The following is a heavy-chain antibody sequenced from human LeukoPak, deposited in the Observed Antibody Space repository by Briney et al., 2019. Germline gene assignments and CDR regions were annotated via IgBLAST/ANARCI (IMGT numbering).Heavy chain of an antibody. Sequence: PSETLSLTCTVSGGSISSYYWSWIRQPPGKGLEWIGYIYYSGGTNYNPSLKSRVTISVDTSKNQFSLKLSSVTAADTAVYYCARHLDCSSTSCPFDYWGQGTLVTVSS. CDR3: ARHLDCSSTSCPFDY. J-gene: IGHJ4*02. CDR1: GGSISSYY. D-gene: IGHD2-2*01. CDR2: IYYSGGT. V-gene: IGHV4-59*08.